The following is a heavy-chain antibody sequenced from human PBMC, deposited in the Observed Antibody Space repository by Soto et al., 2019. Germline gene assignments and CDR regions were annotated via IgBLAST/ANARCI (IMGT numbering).Heavy chain of an antibody. CDR1: GGSFSGYY. J-gene: IGHJ6*02. D-gene: IGHD6-19*01. V-gene: IGHV4-34*01. CDR2: INHSGST. Sequence: SETLSLTCAVYGGSFSGYYWSWIRQPPGKGLEWIGEINHSGSTNYNPSLKSRVTISVDTSKNQFSLKLSSVTVADTAVYYCASRSSGRNKRVYYYYGMDVWGQGTTVTVSS. CDR3: ASRSSGRNKRVYYYYGMDV.